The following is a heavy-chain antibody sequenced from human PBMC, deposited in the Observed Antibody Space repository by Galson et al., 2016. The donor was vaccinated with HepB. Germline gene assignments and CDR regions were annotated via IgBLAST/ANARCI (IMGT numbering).Heavy chain of an antibody. CDR1: GFSFSTYW. CDR3: ARGGYYETIDS. Sequence: SLRLSCAASGFSFSTYWMHWVRQAPGKGLVWVSYIHKDETTTTYADSVKGRFTISRDNAKNTLYLQMNSLRAEDTAVYYYARGGYYETIDSWGQGTLVTVSS. CDR2: IHKDETTT. J-gene: IGHJ4*02. V-gene: IGHV3-74*01. D-gene: IGHD1-26*01.